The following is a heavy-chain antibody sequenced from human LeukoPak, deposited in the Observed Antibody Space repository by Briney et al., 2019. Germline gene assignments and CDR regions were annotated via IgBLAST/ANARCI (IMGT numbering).Heavy chain of an antibody. D-gene: IGHD3-10*01. CDR3: ARDEYYYGSGSYHY. Sequence: PSETLSLTCTVSGGSISSYYWSWIRQPAGKGLEWIGRIYTSGSTNYNPSLKSRVTMSVDTSKNQFSLKLSSVTAADTAVYYCARDEYYYGSGSYHYLGQGTLVTVSS. V-gene: IGHV4-4*07. CDR2: IYTSGST. CDR1: GGSISSYY. J-gene: IGHJ4*02.